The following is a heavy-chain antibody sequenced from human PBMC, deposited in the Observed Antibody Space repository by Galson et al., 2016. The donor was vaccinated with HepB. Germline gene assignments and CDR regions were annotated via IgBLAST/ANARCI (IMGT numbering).Heavy chain of an antibody. V-gene: IGHV3-11*06. J-gene: IGHJ2*01. D-gene: IGHD1-1*01. CDR2: ISSRSSYT. Sequence: SLRLSCAVSGFNFSDFYMIWIRQAPGKRLEWISYISSRSSYTNYADSVKGRFTISRDNAKNSLYLQMNSLRAEDTAVYYCARDPQLGSLWYFDLWGRGTLVTVSS. CDR3: ARDPQLGSLWYFDL. CDR1: GFNFSDFY.